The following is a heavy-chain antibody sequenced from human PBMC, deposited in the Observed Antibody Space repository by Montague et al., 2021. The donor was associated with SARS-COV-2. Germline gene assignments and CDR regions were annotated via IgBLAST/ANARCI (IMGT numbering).Heavy chain of an antibody. Sequence: SLRLSCAASGFTFSSYEMNWVRQAPGKGLEWVSYISSSGSTIYYADSVKGLFTISRDNAKNSLYLQMNSLRAEDTAVYYCAREIATLAGLGLIREYGMDVWGQGTTVTVSS. D-gene: IGHD2-15*01. V-gene: IGHV3-48*03. CDR1: GFTFSSYE. CDR2: ISSSGSTI. CDR3: AREIATLAGLGLIREYGMDV. J-gene: IGHJ6*02.